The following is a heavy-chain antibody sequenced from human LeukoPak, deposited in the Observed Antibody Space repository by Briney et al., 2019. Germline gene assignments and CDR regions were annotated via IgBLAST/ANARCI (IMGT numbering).Heavy chain of an antibody. Sequence: GASVKVSCMASGYTFTGYSMHWVRQAPGQGLEWRGRINPNSGGTNYAQKFQGRVTMTRDTSISTAYMELSSLRSDDTAVYYCARDRLAAGGSGAWGQGTLVTVSS. CDR2: INPNSGGT. CDR1: GYTFTGYS. CDR3: ARDRLAAGGSGA. D-gene: IGHD6-13*01. J-gene: IGHJ5*02. V-gene: IGHV1-2*06.